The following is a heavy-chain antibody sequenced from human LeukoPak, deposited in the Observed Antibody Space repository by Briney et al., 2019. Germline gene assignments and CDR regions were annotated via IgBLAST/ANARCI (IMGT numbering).Heavy chain of an antibody. CDR3: ARQTGGYYDSSGYPTPSSFDY. V-gene: IGHV4-59*08. D-gene: IGHD3-22*01. CDR1: GGSISSYY. CDR2: IYYSGST. Sequence: SETLSLTCTVSGGSISSYYWSWIRQPPGKGLEWLGYIYYSGSTNYNPSLKSRVTISVDTSKNQFSLKLSSVTAADTTVYYCARQTGGYYDSSGYPTPSSFDYWGQGTLVTVSS. J-gene: IGHJ4*02.